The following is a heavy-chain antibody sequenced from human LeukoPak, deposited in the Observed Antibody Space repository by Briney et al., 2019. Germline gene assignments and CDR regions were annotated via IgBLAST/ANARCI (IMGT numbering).Heavy chain of an antibody. CDR3: ARVYSSSCFDY. D-gene: IGHD6-6*01. CDR1: GGSISSYY. J-gene: IGHJ4*02. V-gene: IGHV4-59*01. CDR2: IYYSGST. Sequence: SETLSLTCTVSGGSISSYYWRWIRQPPGEGLEWLGYIYYSGSTNFNPSLKSRVTISVDNSKKLLSLKINHLTAADTAVYYCARVYSSSCFDYWGQGTLVTVSS.